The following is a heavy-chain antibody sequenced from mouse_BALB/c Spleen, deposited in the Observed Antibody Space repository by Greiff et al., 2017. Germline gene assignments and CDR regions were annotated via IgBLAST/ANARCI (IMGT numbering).Heavy chain of an antibody. D-gene: IGHD1-1*01. Sequence: QVHVKQSGAELARPGASVKLSCKASGYTFTSYWMQWVKQRPGQGLEWIGAIYPGDGDTRYTQKFKGKATLTADKSSSTAYMQLSSLASEDSAVYYCARQFYYYGSSYLDYWGQGTSVTVSS. CDR2: IYPGDGDT. CDR3: ARQFYYYGSSYLDY. J-gene: IGHJ4*01. CDR1: GYTFTSYW. V-gene: IGHV1-87*01.